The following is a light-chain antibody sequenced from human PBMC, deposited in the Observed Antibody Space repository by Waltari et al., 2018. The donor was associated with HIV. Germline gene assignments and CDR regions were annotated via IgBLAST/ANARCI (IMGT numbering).Light chain of an antibody. CDR2: AVH. Sequence: QSALTQPASVSGSPGQSITISCTGSNSDVGFYNLVSCYQQFPGKAPQLIIYAVHSRPSGFSYRFSGSKSGNTASLTISDLQAEDEAEYFCNSYRSSDTVVFGGGTKLTVL. V-gene: IGLV2-14*01. J-gene: IGLJ2*01. CDR3: NSYRSSDTVV. CDR1: NSDVGFYNL.